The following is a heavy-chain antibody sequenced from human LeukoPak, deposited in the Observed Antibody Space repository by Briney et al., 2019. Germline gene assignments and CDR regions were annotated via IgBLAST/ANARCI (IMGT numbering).Heavy chain of an antibody. CDR1: GFTFSSYW. CDR3: ARDGRWLQLSGRFDY. D-gene: IGHD5-24*01. V-gene: IGHV3-7*01. Sequence: GGFLRLSCAASGFTFSSYWMSWVRQAPGKGLEWVANIKQDGSEKYYVDSVKGRFTISRDNAKNSLYLQMNSLRAEDTAVYYCARDGRWLQLSGRFDYWGQGTLVTVSS. CDR2: IKQDGSEK. J-gene: IGHJ4*02.